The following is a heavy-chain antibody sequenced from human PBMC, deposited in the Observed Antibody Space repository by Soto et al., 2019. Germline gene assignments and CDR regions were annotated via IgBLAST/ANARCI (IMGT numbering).Heavy chain of an antibody. CDR3: ARDGYSAGFDI. Sequence: TGGSLRLSCAASGFTFSSYYMSWVRQPPGKGLEWVANIKQDGSERYYVDSVKGRFTISRDNAKSSLYLQMNSLRLEDTAVYYCARDGYSAGFDIWGQGTMVTVSS. V-gene: IGHV3-7*01. CDR2: IKQDGSER. D-gene: IGHD5-18*01. J-gene: IGHJ3*02. CDR1: GFTFSSYY.